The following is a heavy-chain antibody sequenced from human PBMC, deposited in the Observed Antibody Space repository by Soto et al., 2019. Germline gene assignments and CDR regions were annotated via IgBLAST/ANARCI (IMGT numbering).Heavy chain of an antibody. V-gene: IGHV4-34*01. CDR3: ARALRFLEWSPYSDMDV. CDR2: INHSGST. D-gene: IGHD3-3*01. CDR1: GGSFSGYY. J-gene: IGHJ6*03. Sequence: SETLSLTCAVYGGSFSGYYWSWSRQPPGKGLEWIGEINHSGSTNYNPSLKSRVTISVDTSKNQFSLKLSSVTAADTAVYYCARALRFLEWSPYSDMDVWGKGTTVTVSS.